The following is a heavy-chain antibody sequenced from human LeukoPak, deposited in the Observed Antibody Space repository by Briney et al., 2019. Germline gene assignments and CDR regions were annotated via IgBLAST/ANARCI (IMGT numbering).Heavy chain of an antibody. CDR3: ARRGVGDSSGWYPSERLFDY. D-gene: IGHD6-19*01. CDR1: GYTFTGYY. CDR2: INPNSGGT. V-gene: IGHV1-2*02. J-gene: IGHJ4*02. Sequence: GASVKVSCKASGYTFTGYYMHWVRQAPGQGLEWMGWINPNSGGTNYAQKFQGRVTMTRDTSISTAYMELSRLRSDDTAVYYCARRGVGDSSGWYPSERLFDYWGQGTLVTVSS.